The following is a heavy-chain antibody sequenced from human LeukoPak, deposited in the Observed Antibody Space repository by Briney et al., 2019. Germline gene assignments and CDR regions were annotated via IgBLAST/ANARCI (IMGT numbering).Heavy chain of an antibody. J-gene: IGHJ6*04. D-gene: IGHD3-22*01. CDR2: INWNGGST. CDR3: ARGTTYYYDSSGYPMDV. CDR1: GFTFSSYG. Sequence: PGGSLRLSCAASGFTFSSYGMSWVRQAPGKGLEWVSGINWNGGSTGYADSVKGRFTISRDNAKNSLYLQMNSLRAEDTALYYCARGTTYYYDSSGYPMDVWGKGTTVTVSS. V-gene: IGHV3-20*04.